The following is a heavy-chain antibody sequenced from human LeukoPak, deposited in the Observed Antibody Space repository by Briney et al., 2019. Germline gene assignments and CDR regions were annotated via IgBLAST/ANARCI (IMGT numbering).Heavy chain of an antibody. J-gene: IGHJ4*02. CDR2: INNDGRVT. V-gene: IGHV3-74*01. Sequence: GGSLRLSCAASEFTFSSHWMHWLRQAPGKGLVWVSFINNDGRVTRYADSVKGRFTISRDNAKNTVYLQMNSLRAEDTATYYCARGGQGAVDYWGPGTLVTVS. CDR1: EFTFSSHW. CDR3: ARGGQGAVDY. D-gene: IGHD3-16*01.